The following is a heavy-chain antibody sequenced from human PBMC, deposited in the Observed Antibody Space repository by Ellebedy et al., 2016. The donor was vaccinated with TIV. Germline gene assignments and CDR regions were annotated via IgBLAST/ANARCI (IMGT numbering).Heavy chain of an antibody. J-gene: IGHJ3*02. D-gene: IGHD2-15*01. CDR2: IGTTGDT. CDR1: GFTFSAYD. Sequence: GESLKISCAASGFTFSAYDMHWVRQAPGKGLEWVSAIGTTGDTYYLGPVKGRFTISRENATNSLFLQMNTLGAGDTAVYYCARATNCSEGACNFNAFDMWGQGTVVTVSS. CDR3: ARATNCSEGACNFNAFDM. V-gene: IGHV3-13*01.